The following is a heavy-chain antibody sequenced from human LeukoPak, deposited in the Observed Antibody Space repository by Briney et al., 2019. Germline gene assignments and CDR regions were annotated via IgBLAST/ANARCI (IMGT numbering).Heavy chain of an antibody. Sequence: PSETLSLTCTVSGYSISSGYYWGWIRQPPGKGLEWIGSIYHSGSTYYNPSLKSRVTISVDTSKNQFSLKLSSVTAADTAVYYCAREATGGTVATVGTALDYWGQGTLVTVSS. D-gene: IGHD4-23*01. CDR2: IYHSGST. CDR3: AREATGGTVATVGTALDY. J-gene: IGHJ4*02. CDR1: GYSISSGYY. V-gene: IGHV4-38-2*02.